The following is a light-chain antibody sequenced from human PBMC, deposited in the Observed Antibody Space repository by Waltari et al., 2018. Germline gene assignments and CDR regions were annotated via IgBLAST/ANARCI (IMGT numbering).Light chain of an antibody. J-gene: IGLJ2*01. CDR2: SNN. CDR3: SAWDDRLSGPV. Sequence: RVTISCSGGSSNIGSNYVSWYQRLPGTAPKLLIYSNNQRPSAVPDRFSGSKSGASASLAISGLRSGDEADYYCSAWDDRLSGPVFGGGTKLTVL. CDR1: SSNIGSNY. V-gene: IGLV1-47*01.